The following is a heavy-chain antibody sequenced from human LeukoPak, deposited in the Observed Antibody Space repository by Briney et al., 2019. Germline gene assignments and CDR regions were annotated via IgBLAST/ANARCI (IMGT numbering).Heavy chain of an antibody. CDR2: IYPGDSNT. D-gene: IGHD4-17*01. CDR3: ARHVHYGDDGPSWFDP. V-gene: IGHV5-51*01. CDR1: GYSFTTYW. J-gene: IGHJ5*02. Sequence: GESLKISCKGSGYSFTTYWIDWVRQMPGKGLEWMGFIYPGDSNTRYSPSFQGQVTISADKSINTAYLQWSSLQASDTAMYYCARHVHYGDDGPSWFDPWGQGTLVTVSS.